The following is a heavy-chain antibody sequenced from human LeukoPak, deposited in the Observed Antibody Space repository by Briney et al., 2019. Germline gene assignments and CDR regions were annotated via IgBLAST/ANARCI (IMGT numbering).Heavy chain of an antibody. CDR3: ARGPYSSSWYK. J-gene: IGHJ4*02. V-gene: IGHV4-34*01. CDR2: INHSGST. Sequence: SETLSLTCAVYGGSFSGYYWSWIRQPPGKGLEWIGYINHSGSTNYNPSLKSRVTISVDTSKNQFSLKLSSVTAAATAVYYCARGPYSSSWYKWGQGTLVTVSS. D-gene: IGHD6-13*01. CDR1: GGSFSGYY.